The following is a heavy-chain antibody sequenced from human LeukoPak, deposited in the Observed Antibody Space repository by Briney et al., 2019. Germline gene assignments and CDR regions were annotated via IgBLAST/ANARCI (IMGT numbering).Heavy chain of an antibody. Sequence: GSLRLSCEASGFTFSDYGMHWVRQAPGKGLVWIGEINHSGSTNYNPSLKSRVTISVDTSKNQFSLKLSYVTAADTAVYYCARGGRDGYPHYNWFDPWGQGTLVTVSS. CDR3: ARGGRDGYPHYNWFDP. V-gene: IGHV4-34*01. CDR2: INHSGST. D-gene: IGHD5-24*01. J-gene: IGHJ5*02. CDR1: GFTFSDYG.